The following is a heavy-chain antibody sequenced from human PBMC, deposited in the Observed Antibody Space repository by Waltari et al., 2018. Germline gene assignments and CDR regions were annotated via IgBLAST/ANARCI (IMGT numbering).Heavy chain of an antibody. CDR1: GGSISHNTYY. V-gene: IGHV4-39*07. CDR3: ARDVVIMENWFDP. J-gene: IGHJ5*02. Sequence: QLQLQESGPGLVKPSETLSLTCTVSGGSISHNTYYWGWIRQPPGKGLEWIGSIYYSGSTSSNPSLRSRVTIVVDTSKNQFSLKLTSVTAADTAVYYCARDVVIMENWFDPWGQGTLVTVSS. CDR2: IYYSGST. D-gene: IGHD2-15*01.